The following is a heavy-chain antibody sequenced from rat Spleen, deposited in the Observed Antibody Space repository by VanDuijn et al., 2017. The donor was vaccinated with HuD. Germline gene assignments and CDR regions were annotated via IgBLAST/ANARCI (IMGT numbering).Heavy chain of an antibody. D-gene: IGHD1-1*01. Sequence: EVQLVESDGDLVQPGRSLKLSCAASGFTFSDYNMAWVRQAPKKGLEWVATISYDGRSTYYRDSVKGRFTISRDNAKSTLYLQMDSLRSEDTATYYCARWDYYSPRWYFDFWGPGTMVTVSS. CDR2: ISYDGRST. CDR1: GFTFSDYN. V-gene: IGHV5-7*01. CDR3: ARWDYYSPRWYFDF. J-gene: IGHJ1*01.